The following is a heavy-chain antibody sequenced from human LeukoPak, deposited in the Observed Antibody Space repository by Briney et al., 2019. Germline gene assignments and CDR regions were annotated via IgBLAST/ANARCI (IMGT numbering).Heavy chain of an antibody. D-gene: IGHD6-6*01. CDR1: GYSFTSYW. Sequence: GESLKISCKGSGYSFTSYWIGWVRQLPGKGLEWMGIISPGDSDTRYSPSFQGQATISADKSISTAYLQWSSLKASDTAMYYCGSSSSSGTDFDYWGQGTLVTVSS. CDR2: ISPGDSDT. V-gene: IGHV5-51*01. J-gene: IGHJ4*02. CDR3: GSSSSSGTDFDY.